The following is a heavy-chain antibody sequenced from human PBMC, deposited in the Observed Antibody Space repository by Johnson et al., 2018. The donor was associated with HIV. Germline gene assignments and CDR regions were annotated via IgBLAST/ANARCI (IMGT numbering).Heavy chain of an antibody. CDR1: GFTFSNYA. J-gene: IGHJ3*01. D-gene: IGHD6-19*01. CDR2: ICAAGDT. Sequence: VQLMESGGGLVKPGGSLRLLCAASGFTFSNYAMSWVRQAPGKGLEWVSAICAAGDTYYPGSVKGRFTISRENAKNSLYLQMNSLRAEDTGVHYCARAQWLAADVFDVWGQGTMVTVSS. V-gene: IGHV3-13*01. CDR3: ARAQWLAADVFDV.